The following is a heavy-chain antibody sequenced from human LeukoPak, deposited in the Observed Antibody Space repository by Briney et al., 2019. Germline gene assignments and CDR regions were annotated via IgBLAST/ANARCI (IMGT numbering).Heavy chain of an antibody. CDR1: GFTFSSYT. CDR2: ISGSGGST. Sequence: PGGCLRLSCAAPGFTFSSYTMSWVRQAPGKGLEWVSGISGSGGSTYYGDSVKGRFTISRDNSKNTLYLQMNSLRAEDTAVYYCAKEVEDTATTQWGQGTLVTVSS. J-gene: IGHJ4*02. D-gene: IGHD5-18*01. CDR3: AKEVEDTATTQ. V-gene: IGHV3-23*01.